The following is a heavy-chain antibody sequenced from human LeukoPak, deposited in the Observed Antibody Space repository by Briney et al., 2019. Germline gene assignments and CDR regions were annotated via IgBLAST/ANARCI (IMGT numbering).Heavy chain of an antibody. Sequence: GNSLRLSCAASGFSFSDYWMTWVRQAPGKGLERVANIKSDGSQKDYVHSVMGRLTISRDNGKNLLFLQMNSLRAEDTAVYYCARAVAADYDSSGDSFAGDYFDYWGQGTLVTVSS. CDR2: IKSDGSQK. V-gene: IGHV3-7*01. J-gene: IGHJ4*02. CDR1: GFSFSDYW. CDR3: ARAVAADYDSSGDSFAGDYFDY. D-gene: IGHD3-22*01.